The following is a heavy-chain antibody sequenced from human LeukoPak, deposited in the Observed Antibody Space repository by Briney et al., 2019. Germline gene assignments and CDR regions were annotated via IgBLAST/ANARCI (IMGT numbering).Heavy chain of an antibody. CDR3: ARDGMTAAGPIDY. CDR1: GGSFSGYY. D-gene: IGHD6-13*01. J-gene: IGHJ4*02. CDR2: INHSGST. V-gene: IGHV4-34*01. Sequence: SETLSLTCAVYGGSFSGYYWTWIRQSPGKGLEWIGQINHSGSTNYNPSLRSRVTISVDTSKNQFSLKLNSMTAADTAVYYCARDGMTAAGPIDYWGQGTLVTVSS.